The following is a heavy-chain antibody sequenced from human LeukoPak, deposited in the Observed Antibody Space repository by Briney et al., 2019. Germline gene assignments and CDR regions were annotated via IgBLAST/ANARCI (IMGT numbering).Heavy chain of an antibody. D-gene: IGHD3-10*01. CDR1: GYTFTTYY. V-gene: IGHV1-46*01. CDR2: INPSGGST. CDR3: ARAPLLWFGDHPGDY. J-gene: IGHJ4*02. Sequence: ASVKVSCKASGYTFTTYYMHWVRQAPGQGLEWMGIINPSGGSTSYAQKFQGRVTITRDTSTTTVYMQLSSLTSEDTAVYYCARAPLLWFGDHPGDYWGQGTLVTVSS.